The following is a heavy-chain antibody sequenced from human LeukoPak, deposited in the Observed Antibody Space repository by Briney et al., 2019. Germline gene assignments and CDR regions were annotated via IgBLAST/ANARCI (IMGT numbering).Heavy chain of an antibody. V-gene: IGHV3-30*03. CDR1: GFIFNNYV. Sequence: GGFLRLSCAASGFIFNNYVMHGVRQAPGKGQEWVAVILYGGSSEYDADSVRGRLSISRDNSKNTLYMQMNSLRAENTAAYYCAREASYDLWEYYYYYVDVWGKGTPVTVSS. J-gene: IGHJ6*03. CDR3: AREASYDLWEYYYYYVDV. D-gene: IGHD5-18*01. CDR2: ILYGGSSE.